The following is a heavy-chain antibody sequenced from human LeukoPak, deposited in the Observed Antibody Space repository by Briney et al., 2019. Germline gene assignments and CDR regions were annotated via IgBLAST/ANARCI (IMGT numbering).Heavy chain of an antibody. CDR1: GYSFNNYW. V-gene: IGHV5-51*01. CDR2: IYPGDSDT. D-gene: IGHD1-26*01. J-gene: IGHJ4*02. CDR3: ARLQRGATGYFDY. Sequence: GESLKISCKGSGYSFNNYWIAWVRPMPGKGLEWMGIIYPGDSDTRYSPSFQGQVTISADKSISTAYLQWSSLKASDTAMYYCARLQRGATGYFDYWGQGTLVTVSS.